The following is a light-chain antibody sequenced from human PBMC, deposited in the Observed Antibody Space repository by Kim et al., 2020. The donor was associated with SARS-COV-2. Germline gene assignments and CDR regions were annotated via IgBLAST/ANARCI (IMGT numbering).Light chain of an antibody. CDR3: QVWDTSSDYQYV. Sequence: KTARITWGGDNIGSNSVHWYQKKSGQAPGLVMYFDSDRPAEIPERFSASKSGNTATLTINKVEAGDEADYYCQVWDTSSDYQYVFGTGTKVTVL. V-gene: IGLV3-21*04. CDR1: NIGSNS. J-gene: IGLJ1*01. CDR2: FDS.